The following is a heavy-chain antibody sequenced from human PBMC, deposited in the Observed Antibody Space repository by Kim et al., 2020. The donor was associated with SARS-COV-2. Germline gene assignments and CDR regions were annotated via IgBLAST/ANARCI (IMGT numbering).Heavy chain of an antibody. D-gene: IGHD4-17*01. Sequence: YYADSVKGRFTISRDNSKNTLYLQMNSLRAEDTAVYYCARDYGGNSGLDYWGQGTLVTVSS. V-gene: IGHV3-66*01. CDR3: ARDYGGNSGLDY. J-gene: IGHJ4*02.